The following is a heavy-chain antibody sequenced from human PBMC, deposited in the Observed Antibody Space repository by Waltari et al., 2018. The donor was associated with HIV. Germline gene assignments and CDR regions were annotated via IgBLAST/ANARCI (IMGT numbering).Heavy chain of an antibody. V-gene: IGHV3-23*01. CDR1: GFSLRIYA. CDR3: TKDPVTAVGNINWFDP. J-gene: IGHJ5*02. Sequence: EVQLLESGGGLVQPGGSLRLSCRALGFSLRIYAPNWVRQAPGKGLEWVSGISGSGDNRYYADSVKGRFTISRDNSKNKVFLQMKSLRPEDTAFYYCTKDPVTAVGNINWFDPWGQGTLVTVSS. D-gene: IGHD6-13*01. CDR2: ISGSGDNR.